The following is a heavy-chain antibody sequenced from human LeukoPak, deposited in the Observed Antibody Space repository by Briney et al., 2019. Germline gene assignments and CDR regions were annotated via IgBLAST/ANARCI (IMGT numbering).Heavy chain of an antibody. CDR2: IYYSGST. D-gene: IGHD1-26*01. J-gene: IGHJ4*02. CDR3: ARGSGNYYLLDY. Sequence: TSQTLSLTCTVSGGSISSGDYYWSWIRQPPGKGLEWIGYIYYSGSTYYNPSLKSRVTISVDTSKNQFSLKLSSVTAADTAVYYCARGSGNYYLLDYWGQGTLVTVSS. V-gene: IGHV4-30-4*08. CDR1: GGSISSGDYY.